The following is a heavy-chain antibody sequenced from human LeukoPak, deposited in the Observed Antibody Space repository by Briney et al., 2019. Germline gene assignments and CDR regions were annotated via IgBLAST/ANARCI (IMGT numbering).Heavy chain of an antibody. CDR2: IWYDGSNK. CDR3: AKGIAAAGTGYNY. V-gene: IGHV3-33*06. CDR1: GFTFSSYG. Sequence: GGSLRLSCAASGFTFSSYGMHWVRQAPGKGLEWAAVIWYDGSNKYYADSVKGRFTISGDNSKNTLYLQMNSLRAEDTAVYYCAKGIAAAGTGYNYWGQGTLVTVSS. D-gene: IGHD6-13*01. J-gene: IGHJ4*02.